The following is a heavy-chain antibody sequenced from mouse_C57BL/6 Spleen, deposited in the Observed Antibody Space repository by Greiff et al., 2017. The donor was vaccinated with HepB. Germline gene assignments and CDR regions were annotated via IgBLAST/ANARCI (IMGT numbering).Heavy chain of an antibody. CDR1: GFTFSDYG. V-gene: IGHV5-17*01. Sequence: EVKLMESGGGLVKPGGSLKLSCAASGFTFSDYGMHWVRQAPEKGLEWVAYISSGSSTIYYADTVKGRFTISRDNAKNTLVLQMTSLRSEDTAMYYGARYYYGSSYFDYWGQGTTLTVSS. CDR2: ISSGSSTI. CDR3: ARYYYGSSYFDY. D-gene: IGHD1-1*01. J-gene: IGHJ2*01.